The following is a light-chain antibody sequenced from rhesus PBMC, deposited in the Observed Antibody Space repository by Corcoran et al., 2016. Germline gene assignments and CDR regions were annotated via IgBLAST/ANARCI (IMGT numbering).Light chain of an antibody. J-gene: IGKJ1*01. V-gene: IGKV1-28*02. Sequence: DNQMTQSPSSLSASVGDTVTITCRASQGSSSYLNWFQQKTGKAPKLLIYSATTLQSGVPSRFSGSGSGTDFTLTISRLQPRDFATYYFQQYKSYTWTFGQETKVEIK. CDR3: QQYKSYTWT. CDR2: SAT. CDR1: QGSSSY.